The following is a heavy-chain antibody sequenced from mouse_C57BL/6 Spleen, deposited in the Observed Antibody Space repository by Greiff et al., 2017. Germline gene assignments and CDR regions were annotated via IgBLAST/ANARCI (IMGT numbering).Heavy chain of an antibody. CDR1: GYSITSGYY. J-gene: IGHJ2*01. Sequence: DVKLQESGPGLVKPSQSLSLTCSVTGYSITSGYYWNWIRQFPGNKLEWMGYISYDGSNNYNPSLKNRISITRDTSKNQFFLKLNSVTTEDTATYYCARGDYDRRADYWGQGTTLTVSS. V-gene: IGHV3-6*01. CDR2: ISYDGSN. CDR3: ARGDYDRRADY. D-gene: IGHD2-4*01.